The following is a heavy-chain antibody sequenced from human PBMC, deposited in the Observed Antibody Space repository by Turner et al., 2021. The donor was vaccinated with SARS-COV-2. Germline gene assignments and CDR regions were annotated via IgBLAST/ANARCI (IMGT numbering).Heavy chain of an antibody. J-gene: IGHJ5*02. Sequence: VPLVQVWAEVKKPWFSVEVLFQASGGPFNTYAISWVRQAPGQGLEWMGGIIPIFGTANYAQKFQGRVTITADESTSTAYMELSSLRSEDTAVYYCARARGVDYYDSSGQRFDPWGQGTLVTVSS. CDR3: ARARGVDYYDSSGQRFDP. CDR1: GGPFNTYA. D-gene: IGHD3-22*01. V-gene: IGHV1-69*01. CDR2: IIPIFGTA.